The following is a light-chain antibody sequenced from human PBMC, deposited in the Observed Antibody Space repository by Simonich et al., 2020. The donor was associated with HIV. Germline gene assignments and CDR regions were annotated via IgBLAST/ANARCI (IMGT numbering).Light chain of an antibody. J-gene: IGKJ3*01. CDR1: QSVSSY. Sequence: EIVLTQSPATLSLSPGERATLSCRASQSVSSYLAWYQQKPGQAPRLLIYDASNRATGSPARFRGSGSGTDFTLTISSLEPEDFAVYYCQHREAFGPGTKVDIK. CDR3: QHREA. V-gene: IGKV3-11*01. CDR2: DAS.